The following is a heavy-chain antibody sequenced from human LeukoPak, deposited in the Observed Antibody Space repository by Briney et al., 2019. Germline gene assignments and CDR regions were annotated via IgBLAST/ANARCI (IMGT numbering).Heavy chain of an antibody. J-gene: IGHJ5*02. D-gene: IGHD3-16*01. CDR2: IYYSGST. V-gene: IGHV4-59*01. CDR1: GGSISSYY. CDR3: ARVGPYGWFDP. Sequence: PSETLSLTCTVSGGSISSYYWSWIRQPPGEGLEWIGYIYYSGSTNYNPSLKSRVTISVDTSKNQFSLKLSSVTAADTAVYYCARVGPYGWFDPWGQGTLVTVSS.